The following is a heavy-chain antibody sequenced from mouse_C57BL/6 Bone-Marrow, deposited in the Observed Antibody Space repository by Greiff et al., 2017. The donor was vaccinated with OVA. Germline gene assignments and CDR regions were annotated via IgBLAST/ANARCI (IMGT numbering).Heavy chain of an antibody. Sequence: EVQRVESGAELVRPGASVKLSCTASGFNIKDDYMHWVKQRPEQGLEWIGWIDPENGDTEYASKFQGKATITADTSSNTAYLQLSSLTSEDTAVYYCTTSFYYGNYVPFYYFDYWGQGTTLTVSS. CDR2: IDPENGDT. CDR1: GFNIKDDY. D-gene: IGHD2-1*01. J-gene: IGHJ2*01. CDR3: TTSFYYGNYVPFYYFDY. V-gene: IGHV14-4*01.